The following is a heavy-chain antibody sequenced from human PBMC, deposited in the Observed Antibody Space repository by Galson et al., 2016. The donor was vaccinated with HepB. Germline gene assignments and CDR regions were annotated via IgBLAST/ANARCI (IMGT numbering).Heavy chain of an antibody. J-gene: IGHJ4*02. CDR1: GFTFSSYS. CDR2: ISYSSSNI. V-gene: IGHV3-21*01. D-gene: IGHD3-10*01. Sequence: SLRLSCAASGFTFSSYSMHWVRQAPGKGLEWVSSISYSSSNIPYADAVKGRFTISRDNAKNSLYLQMNSLGAEDTAVYFCARDRGGEAPKLVIFDYWGQGTLVTVSS. CDR3: ARDRGGEAPKLVIFDY.